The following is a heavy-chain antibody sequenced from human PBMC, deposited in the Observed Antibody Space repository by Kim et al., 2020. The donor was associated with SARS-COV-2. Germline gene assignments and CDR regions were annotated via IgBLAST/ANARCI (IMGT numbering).Heavy chain of an antibody. D-gene: IGHD3-10*01. CDR1: GFTFSDYY. CDR2: ISSSSSYT. V-gene: IGHV3-11*06. Sequence: GGSLRLSCAASGFTFSDYYMSWIRQAPGKGLEWVSYISSSSSYTNYADSVKGRFTISRDNAKNSLYLQMNSLRAEDTAVYYCARDANGRGSGSYYTFDPWGQGTLVTVSS. J-gene: IGHJ5*02. CDR3: ARDANGRGSGSYYTFDP.